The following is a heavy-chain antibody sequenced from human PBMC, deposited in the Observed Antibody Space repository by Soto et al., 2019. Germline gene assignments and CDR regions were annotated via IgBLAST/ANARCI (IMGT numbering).Heavy chain of an antibody. D-gene: IGHD3-22*01. CDR1: GFTFSSYA. Sequence: GGSLTLSCTSSGFTFSSYAMSGVRLGPGKGLERASANSGSGGITYYADSVTGWFTIAKDNSKNTIYLQMNSLRAEDTAVYYCSISGGIGHSSLYGYWSQSTMVIVSS. V-gene: IGHV3-23*01. CDR3: SISGGIGHSSLYGY. J-gene: IGHJ4*02. CDR2: NSGSGGIT.